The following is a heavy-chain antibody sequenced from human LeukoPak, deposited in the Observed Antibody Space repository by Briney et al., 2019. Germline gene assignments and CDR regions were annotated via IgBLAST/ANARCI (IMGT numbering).Heavy chain of an antibody. J-gene: IGHJ6*02. V-gene: IGHV4-34*01. CDR1: GGSFSGYY. CDR3: ARDHTETSSLNFRNYYYYGMDI. CDR2: INHSGST. Sequence: TSETLSLTCAVYGGSFSGYYWSWIRQPPGKGLEWIGEINHSGSTNYNPSLKSRITISVDTSKNQFSLKLSSVTAADTAIYYCARDHTETSSLNFRNYYYYGMDIWGQGTTVIVSS. D-gene: IGHD4-4*01.